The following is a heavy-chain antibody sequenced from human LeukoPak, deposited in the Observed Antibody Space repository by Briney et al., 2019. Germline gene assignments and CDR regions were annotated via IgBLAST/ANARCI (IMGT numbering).Heavy chain of an antibody. CDR2: IYPGDSDT. J-gene: IGHJ6*03. Sequence: GESLKVSCKGSGYSFTSYWIGWVRQMPGKGLEWMGIIYPGDSDTRYSPSFQGQVTISADKSISTAYLQWSSLKASDTAMYYCARQGGIAVAGTYYYYMDVWGKGTTVTVSS. D-gene: IGHD6-19*01. V-gene: IGHV5-51*01. CDR1: GYSFTSYW. CDR3: ARQGGIAVAGTYYYYMDV.